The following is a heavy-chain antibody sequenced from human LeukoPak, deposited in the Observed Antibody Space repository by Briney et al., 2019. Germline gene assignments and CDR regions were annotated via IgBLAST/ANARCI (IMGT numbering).Heavy chain of an antibody. V-gene: IGHV4-61*08. Sequence: KTSETLSLTCTVSGGSISSGGYYWSWIRQHPGKGLEWIGYIYYSGSTNYNPSLKSRVTISVDTSKNQFSLKLSSVTAADTAVYYCARRWQTVGATIEDAFDIWGQGTMVTVSS. CDR1: GGSISSGGYY. CDR3: ARRWQTVGATIEDAFDI. D-gene: IGHD1-26*01. J-gene: IGHJ3*02. CDR2: IYYSGST.